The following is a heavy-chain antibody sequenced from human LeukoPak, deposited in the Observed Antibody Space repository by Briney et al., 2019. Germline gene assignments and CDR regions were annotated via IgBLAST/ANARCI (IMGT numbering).Heavy chain of an antibody. CDR1: GFTVSSHY. D-gene: IGHD4-11*01. Sequence: GGSLRLSCAASGFTVSSHYMSWVRQAPGKGLEWVSVTDSGGSTSYADSVKGRFTISRDTSKNTQYLQMNGLRAEDTAVYYCARLGDYSNKDWGQGTLVTVSS. J-gene: IGHJ4*02. CDR3: ARLGDYSNKD. CDR2: TDSGGST. V-gene: IGHV3-53*01.